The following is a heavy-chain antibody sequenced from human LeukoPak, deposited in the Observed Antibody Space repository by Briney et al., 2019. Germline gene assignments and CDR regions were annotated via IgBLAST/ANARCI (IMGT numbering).Heavy chain of an antibody. J-gene: IGHJ3*02. CDR3: ARDSSGDDAFDI. CDR1: GFTFRSYN. Sequence: PGGSLRLSCAASGFTFRSYNMNWVRQAPGKGLEWVSSISSSSSYIYYADSVKGRFTISRDNAKNSLYLQMNSLRAEDTAVYYCARDSSGDDAFDIWGQGTMVTVSS. V-gene: IGHV3-21*01. D-gene: IGHD3-22*01. CDR2: ISSSSSYI.